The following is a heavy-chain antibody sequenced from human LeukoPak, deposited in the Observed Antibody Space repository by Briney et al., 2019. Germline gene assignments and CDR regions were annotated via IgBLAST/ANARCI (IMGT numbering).Heavy chain of an antibody. D-gene: IGHD3-3*01. CDR2: ISGSGGST. J-gene: IGHJ5*02. Sequence: PGGSLRLSCVASGFTFSNYYMHWVRQAPGKGLEWVSAISGSGGSTYYADSVKGRFTISRDNSKNTLYLQMNSLRAEDTAVYYCAKSLFEYDFWSGYPPTNWFDPWGQGTLVTVSS. CDR3: AKSLFEYDFWSGYPPTNWFDP. V-gene: IGHV3-23*01. CDR1: GFTFSNYY.